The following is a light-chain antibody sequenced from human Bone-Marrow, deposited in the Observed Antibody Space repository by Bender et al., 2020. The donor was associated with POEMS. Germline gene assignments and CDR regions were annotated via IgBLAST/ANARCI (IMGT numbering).Light chain of an antibody. Sequence: QSALTQPASVSGSPGQSISISCTGTSSDVGKYDLVSWYQQHPGEAPKLIIYDVRDRPSGVSDRFSGSKSGNTASLAISGLLPEDEADYYCSSFTTSVTVVFGGGTRLTVL. CDR1: SSDVGKYDL. V-gene: IGLV2-14*02. J-gene: IGLJ2*01. CDR3: SSFTTSVTVV. CDR2: DVR.